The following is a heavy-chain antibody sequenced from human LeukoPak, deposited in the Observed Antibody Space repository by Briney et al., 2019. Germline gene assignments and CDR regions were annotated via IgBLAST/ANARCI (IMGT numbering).Heavy chain of an antibody. CDR3: ARDLNPTYSGYDLGPTDAFDI. CDR1: GFTFSSYS. V-gene: IGHV3-21*01. J-gene: IGHJ3*02. D-gene: IGHD5-12*01. Sequence: PGGSLRLSCAASGFTFSSYSMNWVRQAPGKGLEWVSSISSSSSYIYYADSVKGRFTISGDNAKNSLYLQMNSLRAEDTAVYYCARDLNPTYSGYDLGPTDAFDIWGQGTMVTVSS. CDR2: ISSSSSYI.